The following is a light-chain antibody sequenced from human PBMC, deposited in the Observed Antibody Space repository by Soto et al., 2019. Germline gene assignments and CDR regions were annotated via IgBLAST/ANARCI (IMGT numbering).Light chain of an antibody. CDR1: QSVLIRSSNKNY. V-gene: IGKV4-1*01. CDR2: WAS. Sequence: DIVMTQSPDSLAVSLGERATINCKSSQSVLIRSSNKNYLGWYQQKPGQPPKLLISWASTRESRVPDRFSGSGSGTDFTLTVSSLQAEDVAVDYCQHRGTFGQGTKLEIK. CDR3: QHRGT. J-gene: IGKJ2*01.